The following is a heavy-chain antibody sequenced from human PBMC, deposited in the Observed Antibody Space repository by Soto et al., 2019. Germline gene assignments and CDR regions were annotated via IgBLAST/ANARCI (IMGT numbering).Heavy chain of an antibody. V-gene: IGHV3-11*05. CDR3: ARVRCSSTSCYYYYGMDV. CDR1: GFTFSDYY. CDR2: ISSSSSYT. Sequence: GGSLRLSCAASGFTFSDYYMSWIRQAPGKGLEWVSYISSSSSYTNYADSVKGRFTISRDNAKNSLYLQMNSLRAEDTAVYYCARVRCSSTSCYYYYGMDVWGQGTTVTVSS. D-gene: IGHD2-2*01. J-gene: IGHJ6*02.